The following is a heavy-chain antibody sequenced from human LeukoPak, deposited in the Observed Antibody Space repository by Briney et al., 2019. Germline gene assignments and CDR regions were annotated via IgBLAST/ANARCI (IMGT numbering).Heavy chain of an antibody. J-gene: IGHJ4*02. Sequence: PGGSLRLSCAASGFTFSSYGMHWVRQAPGKGLEWVAVISYDGSNKYYADSVKGRFTISRDNSKNTLYLQMNSLRAEDTAVYYCAKGRSSSGWYEPVDYWGQGTLVTVSS. V-gene: IGHV3-30*18. CDR2: ISYDGSNK. CDR3: AKGRSSSGWYEPVDY. D-gene: IGHD6-19*01. CDR1: GFTFSSYG.